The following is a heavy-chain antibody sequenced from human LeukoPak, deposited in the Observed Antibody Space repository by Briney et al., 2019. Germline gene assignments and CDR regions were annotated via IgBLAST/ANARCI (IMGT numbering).Heavy chain of an antibody. CDR3: ARGSSGWPEGDYFDY. D-gene: IGHD6-19*01. J-gene: IGHJ4*02. CDR2: IKQDGSEK. CDR1: GFTFNNYA. Sequence: PGGSLRLSCAASGFTFNNYAMSWVRQAPGKGLEWVANIKQDGSEKYYVDSVKGRFTISRDNAKNSLYLQMNSLRAEDTAVYYCARGSSGWPEGDYFDYWGQGTLVTVSS. V-gene: IGHV3-7*01.